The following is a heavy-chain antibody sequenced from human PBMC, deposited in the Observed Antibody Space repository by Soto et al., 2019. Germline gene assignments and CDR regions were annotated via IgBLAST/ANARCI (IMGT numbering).Heavy chain of an antibody. Sequence: PSETLSLTCAVSGGSIISGGYSWSWIRQPPGKGLEWIGYIYHSGSTYYNPSLKSRVTISVDRSKNQFSLKLSSVTAADTAVYYCARVPHRWGQGTLVNVS. CDR2: IYHSGST. CDR1: GGSIISGGYS. CDR3: ARVPHR. V-gene: IGHV4-30-2*01. J-gene: IGHJ5*02.